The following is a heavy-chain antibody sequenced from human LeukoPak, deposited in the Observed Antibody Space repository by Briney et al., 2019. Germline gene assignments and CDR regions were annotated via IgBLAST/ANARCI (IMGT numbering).Heavy chain of an antibody. V-gene: IGHV3-53*01. J-gene: IGHJ6*02. Sequence: PGGSLRLSCAASGFTVSSNYMSWVRQAPGKGLEWVSVIYSGGSTYYADSVKGRFTISRDNSKNTLYLQMNSLRADDTAVYYCAKDVKGSYGMDVWGQGTTVTVSS. CDR3: AKDVKGSYGMDV. CDR1: GFTVSSNY. CDR2: IYSGGST.